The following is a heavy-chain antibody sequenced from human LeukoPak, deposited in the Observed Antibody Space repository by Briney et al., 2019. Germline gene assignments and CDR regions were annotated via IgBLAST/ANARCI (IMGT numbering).Heavy chain of an antibody. J-gene: IGHJ4*02. D-gene: IGHD3-22*01. CDR2: MNPNSGNT. Sequence: ASVKVSCKASGYTFTGYYMHWVRQATGQGLEWMGWMNPNSGNTGYAQKFQGRVTITRNTSISTAYMELSSLRSEDTAVYYCARGRYDSSGRVDYWGQGTLVTVSS. CDR1: GYTFTGYY. CDR3: ARGRYDSSGRVDY. V-gene: IGHV1-8*03.